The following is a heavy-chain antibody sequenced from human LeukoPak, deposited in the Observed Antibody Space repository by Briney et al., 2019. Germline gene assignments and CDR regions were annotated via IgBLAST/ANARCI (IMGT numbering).Heavy chain of an antibody. V-gene: IGHV1-18*01. J-gene: IGHJ5*02. D-gene: IGHD3-10*01. CDR1: GYTFTSYG. Sequence: ASVKVSCKASGYTFTSYGISWVRQAPGQGLEWMGWISAYNGNTHYAQKVEGRVTMTTDTSTTTAYMGLRSLRSDDTAVYYCARDLGGASRFDPWGQGTLVTVSS. CDR2: ISAYNGNT. CDR3: ARDLGGASRFDP.